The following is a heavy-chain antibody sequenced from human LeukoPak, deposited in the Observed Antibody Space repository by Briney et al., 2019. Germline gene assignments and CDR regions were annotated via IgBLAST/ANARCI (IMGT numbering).Heavy chain of an antibody. D-gene: IGHD2/OR15-2a*01. J-gene: IGHJ4*02. CDR1: GGSISRTNFH. CDR2: IYHTGST. Sequence: SETLSLTCTVSGGSISRTNFHWGWIRQAPGKGLEWIGSIYHTGSTFYNPSLKSRLTISVDSSMNQFSLKMRFVTAADTAVYYCARDLYDSTTQHHPPHFDSWGQGTLVTVSS. V-gene: IGHV4-39*07. CDR3: ARDLYDSTTQHHPPHFDS.